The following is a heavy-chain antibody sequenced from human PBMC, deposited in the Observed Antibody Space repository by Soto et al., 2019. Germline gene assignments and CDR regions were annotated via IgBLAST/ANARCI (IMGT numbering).Heavy chain of an antibody. Sequence: ASVKVSCKASGYTFTSYAMHWVRQAPGQRLEWMGWINAGNGNTKYSQKFQGRVTITRDTSASTAYMELSSLRSEDTAVYYCARDRERYYSSSWYNYYYYGMDVWGQGTTVTVS. CDR3: ARDRERYYSSSWYNYYYYGMDV. CDR1: GYTFTSYA. V-gene: IGHV1-3*01. CDR2: INAGNGNT. D-gene: IGHD6-13*01. J-gene: IGHJ6*02.